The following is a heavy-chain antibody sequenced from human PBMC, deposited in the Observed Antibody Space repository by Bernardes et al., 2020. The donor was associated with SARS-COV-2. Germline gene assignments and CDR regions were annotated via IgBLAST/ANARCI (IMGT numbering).Heavy chain of an antibody. CDR2: VNVYNDNR. CDR1: GYTFASYG. V-gene: IGHV1-18*01. Sequence: ASMKVSCKASGYTFASYGIAWVRQAPGQGLEWLGWVNVYNDNRKYAQKVQDRITMTTTTEGSSRTAYMELRGLRSDDTAVYFCARCLPGVLSRIDFWGQGTLVTVSS. CDR3: ARCLPGVLSRIDF. J-gene: IGHJ4*02. D-gene: IGHD7-27*01.